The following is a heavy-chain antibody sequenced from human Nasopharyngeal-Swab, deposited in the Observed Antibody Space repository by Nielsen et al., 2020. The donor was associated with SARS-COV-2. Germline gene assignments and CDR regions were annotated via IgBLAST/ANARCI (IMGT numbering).Heavy chain of an antibody. Sequence: SVKVSCKASGGTFSSYAISWGRQAPGQGLEWMGGIIPIFGTANYAQKFQGRVTITADESTSTAYMELSSLRSEDTAVYYCARDLWRRAARDYYYYGMDVWGQGTTVTVSS. V-gene: IGHV1-69*13. CDR3: ARDLWRRAARDYYYYGMDV. CDR2: IIPIFGTA. CDR1: GGTFSSYA. J-gene: IGHJ6*02. D-gene: IGHD3-3*01.